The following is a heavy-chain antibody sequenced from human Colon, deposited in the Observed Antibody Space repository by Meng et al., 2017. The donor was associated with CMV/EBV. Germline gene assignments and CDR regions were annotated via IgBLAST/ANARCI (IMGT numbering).Heavy chain of an antibody. J-gene: IGHJ4*02. Sequence: SVNVSCKASGYTFTTYGISWVRQAPGQGLEWMGWISTYNGSRNYAHKLQGRLTMTTDTSTSTVYMALRSLEADDTAVYYCARDIPIGDEAAAGGSFDYWDQGTLVTVSS. D-gene: IGHD6-13*01. CDR3: ARDIPIGDEAAAGGSFDY. V-gene: IGHV1-18*01. CDR2: ISTYNGSR. CDR1: GYTFTTYG.